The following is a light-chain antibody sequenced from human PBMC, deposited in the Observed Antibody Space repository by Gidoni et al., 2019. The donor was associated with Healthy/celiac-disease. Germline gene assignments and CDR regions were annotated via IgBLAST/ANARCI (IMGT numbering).Light chain of an antibody. CDR3: QQYYSTPFT. V-gene: IGKV4-1*01. Sequence: DIVMTQSPDSLAVSLGERATINCKSNQSVLYSSNNKNDLAWYQQKPGQPPKLLIYWASTRESGVPDRFSGSGSGTDFTLTISSLQAEDVAVYYCQQYYSTPFTFGPGTKVDIK. CDR2: WAS. J-gene: IGKJ3*01. CDR1: QSVLYSSNNKND.